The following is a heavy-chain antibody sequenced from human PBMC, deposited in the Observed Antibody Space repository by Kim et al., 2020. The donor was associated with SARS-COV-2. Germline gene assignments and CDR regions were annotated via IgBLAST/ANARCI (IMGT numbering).Heavy chain of an antibody. CDR3: ARGAWERYFDY. Sequence: GGSLRLSCTASGFIFGDHYMTWIRQAPGKGLEWLSYMSSSGTTISYADSLKGRFTVSRDKAKNSLYLQMNSLRAEDTAVYYCARGAWERYFDYWGQGTLV. D-gene: IGHD1-1*01. CDR2: MSSSGTTI. V-gene: IGHV3-11*01. J-gene: IGHJ4*02. CDR1: GFIFGDHY.